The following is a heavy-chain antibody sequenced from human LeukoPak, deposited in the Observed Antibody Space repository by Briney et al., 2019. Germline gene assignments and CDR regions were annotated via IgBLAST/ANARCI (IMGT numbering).Heavy chain of an antibody. D-gene: IGHD6-13*01. V-gene: IGHV3-48*04. J-gene: IGHJ4*02. CDR2: ISSTSNTK. CDR3: ARQQVIDY. CDR1: GFTFSSYN. Sequence: GGSLRLSCAASGFTFSSYNMNWVRQAPGKGLEWVSYISSTSNTKLYAGSVKGRFTVSRDDVKNSLYLQMNSLRAEDTAVYYCARQQVIDYWGQGNLVTVSS.